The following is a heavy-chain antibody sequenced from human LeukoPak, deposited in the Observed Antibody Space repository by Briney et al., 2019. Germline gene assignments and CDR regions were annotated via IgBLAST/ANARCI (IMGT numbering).Heavy chain of an antibody. V-gene: IGHV3-7*01. CDR3: ARDQVAVAANYYYYGMDV. CDR2: INQDGSEK. Sequence: GGSLRLSCAASTFTFSSYWMIRHRQAPGQGLVGVANINQDGSEKYYMDSVKGRFTISRDNAKNSLYLQMNSLRAEDTAVYYCARDQVAVAANYYYYGMDVWGQGTTVTVSS. CDR1: TFTFSSYW. D-gene: IGHD6-19*01. J-gene: IGHJ6*02.